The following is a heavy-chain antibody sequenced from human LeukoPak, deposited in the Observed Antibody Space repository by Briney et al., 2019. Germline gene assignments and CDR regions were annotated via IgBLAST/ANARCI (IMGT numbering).Heavy chain of an antibody. CDR3: AKVRWDNSNWYYLDN. J-gene: IGHJ4*02. D-gene: IGHD4-11*01. Sequence: GGSLRLSCAASGFTFSSYAMSWVRQAPGKELEWVSAISGSGGSTYYADSVKGRFTISRDNSKNTLYLQMNSLRAEDTAVYYCAKVRWDNSNWYYLDNWGQGTLVTVSS. CDR1: GFTFSSYA. CDR2: ISGSGGST. V-gene: IGHV3-23*01.